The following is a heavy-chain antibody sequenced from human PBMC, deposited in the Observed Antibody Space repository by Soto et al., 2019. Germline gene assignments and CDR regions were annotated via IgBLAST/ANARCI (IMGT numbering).Heavy chain of an antibody. D-gene: IGHD3-10*01. CDR1: GFTFTSSA. CDR3: ARDRXYYGSGSYEYYYYGMDV. J-gene: IGHJ6*02. CDR2: IVVGSGNT. Sequence: SVKVSCKASGFTFTSSAVQWVRQARGQRLEWIGWIVVGSGNTNYAQKFQERVTITRDMSTSTAYMELSSLRSEDTAVYYCARDRXYYGSGSYEYYYYGMDVWGRGTTVTVSS. V-gene: IGHV1-58*01.